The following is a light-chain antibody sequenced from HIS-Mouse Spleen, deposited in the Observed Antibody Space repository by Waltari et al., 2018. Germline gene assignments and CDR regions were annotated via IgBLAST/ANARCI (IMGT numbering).Light chain of an antibody. J-gene: IGLJ3*02. CDR3: CSYAGSSTYWV. CDR1: SSDVGSYNL. CDR2: EGS. Sequence: QSALTQPASVSGSPGQSITISCPGTSSDVGSYNLVSWYQQHPGKAPKLMMYEGSKRPSGVSNRFSGSKSGNTASLTISGLQAEDEADYYCCSYAGSSTYWVFGGGTKLTVL. V-gene: IGLV2-23*01.